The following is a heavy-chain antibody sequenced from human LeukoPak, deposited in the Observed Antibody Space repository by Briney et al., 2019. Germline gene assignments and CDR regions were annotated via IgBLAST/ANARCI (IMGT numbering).Heavy chain of an antibody. CDR2: IKQDGSDK. Sequence: GGSLRLSCAASGFTFSNHWMSWVRQAPGKGLEWVANIKQDGSDKKYVDSVKGRFTISRDNSKNTLYLLMTSLRADDTAVYYCATVKYDYGDPVGWFDPWGQGTLVTVSS. CDR3: ATVKYDYGDPVGWFDP. CDR1: GFTFSNHW. D-gene: IGHD4-17*01. V-gene: IGHV3-7*03. J-gene: IGHJ5*02.